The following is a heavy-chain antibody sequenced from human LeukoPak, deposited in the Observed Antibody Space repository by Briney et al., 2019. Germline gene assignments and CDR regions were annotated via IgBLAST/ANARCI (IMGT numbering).Heavy chain of an antibody. J-gene: IGHJ6*03. CDR3: AREGPRWLRSYYYMDV. CDR2: INHSGST. CDR1: GGSFSGYY. V-gene: IGHV4-34*01. D-gene: IGHD5-12*01. Sequence: SETLSLTCAVYGGSFSGYYWSWIRQPPGKGLEWIGEINHSGSTNYNPSLKSRVTISVDTSKNQFSLKLSSVTAADTAVYYCAREGPRWLRSYYYMDVWGKGTTVTVSS.